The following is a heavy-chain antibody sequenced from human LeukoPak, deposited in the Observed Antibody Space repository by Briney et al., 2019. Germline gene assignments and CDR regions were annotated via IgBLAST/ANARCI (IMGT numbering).Heavy chain of an antibody. J-gene: IGHJ4*02. CDR1: GGSISTTSDY. D-gene: IGHD2-2*02. CDR3: ARARALNCSSTSCFTGYFDY. Sequence: PSETLSLTCTVSGGSISTTSDYWGWIRQPPGKGLEWIGSIYYSGSTFYNPSPKSRVTISVDTSKNQFSLKLSSVTAADTAVFYCARARALNCSSTSCFTGYFDYWGQGTLVTVSS. CDR2: IYYSGST. V-gene: IGHV4-39*07.